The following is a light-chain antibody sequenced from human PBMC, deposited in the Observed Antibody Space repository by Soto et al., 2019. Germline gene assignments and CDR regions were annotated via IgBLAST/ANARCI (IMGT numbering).Light chain of an antibody. CDR3: QQSTSYS. CDR2: AAS. J-gene: IGKJ4*01. Sequence: AIRMTQSPSSFSASTGDRVTITCRASQGISSYLAWYQQKPGKAPKLLIYAASTLQSGVPSRFSGSGSGTEFTLTISSLQPDDFATYHCQQSTSYSFGRGTKVDIK. CDR1: QGISSY. V-gene: IGKV1-8*01.